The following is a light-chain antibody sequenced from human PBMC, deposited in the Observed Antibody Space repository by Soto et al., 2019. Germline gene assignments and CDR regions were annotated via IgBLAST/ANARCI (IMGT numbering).Light chain of an antibody. J-gene: IGKJ4*01. CDR2: GAS. CDR1: QSVSSSY. V-gene: IGKV3-20*01. CDR3: HQYGSSPPALT. Sequence: EIVLTQSPGTLSLSPGERATLSCRASQSVSSSYLAWYQQKPGQAPRLLIYGASSIATGIPDRFSGSGSGTDFTLTISRLEPEDFAVYYCHQYGSSPPALTFGGGTKVEIK.